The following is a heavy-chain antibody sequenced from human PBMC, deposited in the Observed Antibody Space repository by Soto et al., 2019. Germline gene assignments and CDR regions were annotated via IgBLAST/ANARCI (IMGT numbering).Heavy chain of an antibody. CDR1: GFTFSDYN. J-gene: IGHJ4*02. Sequence: EVQLVESGGGLVQPGGPLRLSCVASGFTFSDYNMNWVRQAPGKGLEWVSFISGRSNTIYYADSVKGRFTISRDNAKNSLDLLMNSLRAEDTAVYYCAREGDGSGFFSDFWGQGTLVTVSS. CDR2: ISGRSNTI. D-gene: IGHD3-22*01. CDR3: AREGDGSGFFSDF. V-gene: IGHV3-48*01.